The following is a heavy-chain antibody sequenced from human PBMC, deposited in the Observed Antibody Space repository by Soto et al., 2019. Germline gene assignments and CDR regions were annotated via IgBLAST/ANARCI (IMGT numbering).Heavy chain of an antibody. CDR1: GGSFSGYY. CDR2: INHSGST. J-gene: IGHJ5*02. D-gene: IGHD3-3*01. Sequence: SETLSLTCAVYGGSFSGYYWSWIRQPPGKGLEWIGEINHSGSTNYNPSLKSRVTISVDTSKNQFSLKLSSVTAADTAVYYCARGGPHTIFGVATAQRRENWFDPWGQGTLVTVSS. V-gene: IGHV4-34*01. CDR3: ARGGPHTIFGVATAQRRENWFDP.